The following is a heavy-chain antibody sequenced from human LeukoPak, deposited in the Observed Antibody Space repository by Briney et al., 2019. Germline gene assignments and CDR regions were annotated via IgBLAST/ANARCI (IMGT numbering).Heavy chain of an antibody. CDR2: ISGSGGTI. Sequence: PGGSLRLSCAASGFTFSDYYMSWIRQTRGKGLEWISFISGSGGTIYYADSVKGRFTISRDNAKNSLYLQMNSLRADDTAVYYCARDMYYGSGTPMQYGMDVWGQGTTVTVSS. V-gene: IGHV3-11*01. CDR1: GFTFSDYY. J-gene: IGHJ6*02. D-gene: IGHD3-10*01. CDR3: ARDMYYGSGTPMQYGMDV.